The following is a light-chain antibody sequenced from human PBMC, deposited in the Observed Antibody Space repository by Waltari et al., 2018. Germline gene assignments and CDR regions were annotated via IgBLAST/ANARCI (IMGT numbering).Light chain of an antibody. V-gene: IGKV1-33*01. J-gene: IGKJ4*01. CDR3: QQYDNLLALT. Sequence: DIQMTQSPSSLSASVGARVTTTCQASQGISNYLNWYQQKPGKAPKLLIYDASNLETGVPSRFSGSGSGTDFTFTISSLQPEDIATYYCQQYDNLLALTFGGGTKVEIK. CDR1: QGISNY. CDR2: DAS.